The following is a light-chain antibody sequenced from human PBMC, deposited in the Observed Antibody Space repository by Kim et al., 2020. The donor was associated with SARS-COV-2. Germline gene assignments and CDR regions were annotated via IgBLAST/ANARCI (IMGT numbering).Light chain of an antibody. CDR2: EAS. V-gene: IGKV1D-12*01. CDR1: QDSSSW. Sequence: ASVGDRVTITCRASQDSSSWLAWYQQKPGKAPKVLIYEASNLQSGVPSRFSGSGSGTDFTLTINSLQPEDFATYYCQQTHSFPLTFGGGTKVDIK. CDR3: QQTHSFPLT. J-gene: IGKJ4*01.